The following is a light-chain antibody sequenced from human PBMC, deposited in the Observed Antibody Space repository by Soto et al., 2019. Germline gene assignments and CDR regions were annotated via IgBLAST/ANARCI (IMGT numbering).Light chain of an antibody. J-gene: IGKJ2*01. CDR2: GAS. CDR1: QSVGGSY. V-gene: IGKV3-20*01. Sequence: EIVLTQSPGTLSLSPGESATLSCRASQSVGGSYLAWYQQRPGQAPRLVIYGASNRATGIPDRFSGSGSGTDFTLTISRLEPEDFAVYCCQQYGSLPYTFGQGTKLEIE. CDR3: QQYGSLPYT.